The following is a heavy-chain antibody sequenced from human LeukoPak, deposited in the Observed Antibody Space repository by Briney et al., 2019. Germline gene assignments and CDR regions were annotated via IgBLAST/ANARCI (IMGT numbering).Heavy chain of an antibody. V-gene: IGHV1-69*10. Sequence: SVKVSCKASGGAFSSYTISWVRQAPGQGLEWMGGLIPILAIANYAQKFQGRVTITADKSTSTAYMQLSSLRSEDTAVYYCATARAVMTTVVTPFDYWGQGTLVTVSS. CDR1: GGAFSSYT. CDR3: ATARAVMTTVVTPFDY. CDR2: LIPILAIA. D-gene: IGHD4-23*01. J-gene: IGHJ4*02.